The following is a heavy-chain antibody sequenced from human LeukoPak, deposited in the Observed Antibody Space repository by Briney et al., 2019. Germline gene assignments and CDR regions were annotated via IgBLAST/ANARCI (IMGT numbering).Heavy chain of an antibody. CDR1: GFTFSDYW. J-gene: IGHJ4*02. Sequence: GGSLRLSCTASGFTFSDYWMHWVRQAPGKGLVWVSRISGDGMNTAYADSVKGQFTISRDNAKNTLYLQMNSLRVEDTAVYYCARTSYYFDSWGQGTLVTVSS. CDR2: ISGDGMNT. CDR3: ARTSYYFDS. D-gene: IGHD3-16*01. V-gene: IGHV3-74*01.